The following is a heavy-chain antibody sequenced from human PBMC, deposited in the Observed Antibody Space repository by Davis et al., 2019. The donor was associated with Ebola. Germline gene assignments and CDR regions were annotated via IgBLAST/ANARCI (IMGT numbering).Heavy chain of an antibody. V-gene: IGHV3-74*01. CDR1: GFTFSSYW. CDR3: ARATRNIVVVPAAPVYGMDV. Sequence: GESLKISCAASGFTFSSYWMHWVRQAPGKGLVWVSRINSDGSSTSYADSVKGRFTISRDNAKNTLYLQMNSLRAEDTAVNYCARATRNIVVVPAAPVYGMDVWGQGTTVTVSS. CDR2: INSDGSST. D-gene: IGHD2-2*01. J-gene: IGHJ6*02.